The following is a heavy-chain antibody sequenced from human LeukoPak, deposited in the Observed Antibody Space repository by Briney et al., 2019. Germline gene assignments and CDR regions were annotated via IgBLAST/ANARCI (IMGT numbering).Heavy chain of an antibody. Sequence: PSETLSLTCTVSGGSISSYYWSWIRQPAGKGLEWIGRIYTSGSTNYNPSLKSRVTMSVDTSKNQFSLKLSSVTAADTAVYYCAREGDGYNYGAFDIWGQGTMVTVSS. CDR1: GGSISSYY. CDR2: IYTSGST. D-gene: IGHD5-24*01. V-gene: IGHV4-4*07. CDR3: AREGDGYNYGAFDI. J-gene: IGHJ3*02.